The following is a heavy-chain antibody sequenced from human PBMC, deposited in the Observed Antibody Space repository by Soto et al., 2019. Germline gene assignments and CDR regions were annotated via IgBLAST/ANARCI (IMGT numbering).Heavy chain of an antibody. D-gene: IGHD6-19*01. Sequence: QVQLQESGPGLVKPSETLSLTCTVSGDSISSLYWSWIRQPPGKGLEWIGYIYYSGSINYNPSLKSRVTIAVDPCKDQFSLRLSSVTAADTAVYYCANSLWDTSGWKTDYWGQGTLVTVSS. V-gene: IGHV4-59*01. CDR2: IYYSGSI. J-gene: IGHJ4*02. CDR1: GDSISSLY. CDR3: ANSLWDTSGWKTDY.